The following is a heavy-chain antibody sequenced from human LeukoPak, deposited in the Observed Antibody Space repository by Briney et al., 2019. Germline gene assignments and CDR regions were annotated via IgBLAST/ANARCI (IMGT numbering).Heavy chain of an antibody. CDR3: ARPWVQGVISGLDY. Sequence: SETLSLTCTVSGDSISSSSYYWGWIRQPPGKGLEWIGSMYYSGSTYYNPSLTSRVTISVDTSKNQFSLTLSSVTAADTAVYYCARPWVQGVISGLDYWGQGILVTVSS. V-gene: IGHV4-39*01. CDR1: GDSISSSSYY. CDR2: MYYSGST. D-gene: IGHD3-10*01. J-gene: IGHJ4*02.